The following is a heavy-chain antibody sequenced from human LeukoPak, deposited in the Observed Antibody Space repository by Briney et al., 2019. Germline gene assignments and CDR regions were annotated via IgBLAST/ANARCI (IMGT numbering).Heavy chain of an antibody. CDR2: IYYSGST. V-gene: IGHV4-59*08. D-gene: IGHD6-19*01. Sequence: KPSETLSFTCTGSGCSISSYYWIWIRQPPGQGLEWIVYIYYSGSTNYNPALKSRVTISVDTSKNQFSLKLSSVTAADTAVYYCARGGSGWPGYYYYYMDVWGKGTTVTVSS. CDR3: ARGGSGWPGYYYYYMDV. J-gene: IGHJ6*03. CDR1: GCSISSYY.